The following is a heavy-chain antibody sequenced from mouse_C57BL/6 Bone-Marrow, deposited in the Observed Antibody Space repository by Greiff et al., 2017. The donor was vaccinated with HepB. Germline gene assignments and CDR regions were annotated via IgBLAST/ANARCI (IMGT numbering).Heavy chain of an antibody. CDR2: ISSGSSTF. Sequence: EVKLVESGGGLVKPGGSLKLSCAASGFTFSDYGMHWVRQAPEKGLEWDAYISSGSSTFYYADTVKGRFTISRDKAKNTLFLQMTSLRSEDTAMYYCARPARGDYWGQGTSVTVSS. CDR3: ARPARGDY. CDR1: GFTFSDYG. J-gene: IGHJ4*01. V-gene: IGHV5-17*01.